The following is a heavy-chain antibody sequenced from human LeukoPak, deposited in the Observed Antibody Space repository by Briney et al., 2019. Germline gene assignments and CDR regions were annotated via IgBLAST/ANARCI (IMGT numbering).Heavy chain of an antibody. J-gene: IGHJ4*02. CDR2: ISYDGSNK. V-gene: IGHV3-30-3*02. CDR3: AKSGLSYSGSYWGADY. Sequence: GGSLRLSCAASGFTFSSYAMHWVRQAPGKGLEWVAVISYDGSNKYYADPVKGRFTISRDNSKNTLYLQMNSLRAEDTAVYYCAKSGLSYSGSYWGADYWGQGTLVTVSS. CDR1: GFTFSSYA. D-gene: IGHD1-26*01.